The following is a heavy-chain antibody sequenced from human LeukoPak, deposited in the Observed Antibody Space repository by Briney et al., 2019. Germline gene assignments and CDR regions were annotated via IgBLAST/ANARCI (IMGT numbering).Heavy chain of an antibody. D-gene: IGHD1-26*01. CDR3: VSDDGGLEVAATEGNY. CDR2: IIHILGIT. V-gene: IGHV1-69*04. Sequence: WASVKVSCKASGGTFSSYAISWVRQAPGQGLEWMGRIIHILGITNYAQKFQGRVTITADKSTSTAYMELSSLRSEDTAVYYCVSDDGGLEVAATEGNYWGQGTLVTVSS. J-gene: IGHJ4*02. CDR1: GGTFSSYA.